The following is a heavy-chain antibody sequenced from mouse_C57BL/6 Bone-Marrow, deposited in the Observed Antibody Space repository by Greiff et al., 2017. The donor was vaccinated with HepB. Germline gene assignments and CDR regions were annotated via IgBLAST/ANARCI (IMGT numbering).Heavy chain of an antibody. CDR1: GYTFTDYY. CDR3: ARRQLRPLDY. J-gene: IGHJ2*01. V-gene: IGHV1-26*01. D-gene: IGHD3-2*02. Sequence: EVQLQQSGPELVKPGASVKISCKASGYTFTDYYMNWVKQSHGKSLEWIGDINPNNGGTSYNQKFKGKATLTVDKSSSTAYMVLRSLTSEDSAVYYCARRQLRPLDYWGQGTTLTVSS. CDR2: INPNNGGT.